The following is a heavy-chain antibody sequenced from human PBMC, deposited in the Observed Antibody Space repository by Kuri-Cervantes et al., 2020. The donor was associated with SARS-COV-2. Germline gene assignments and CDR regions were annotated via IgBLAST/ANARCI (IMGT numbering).Heavy chain of an antibody. CDR3: ARGEGLKAVAETDNFGMAV. V-gene: IGHV1-24*01. D-gene: IGHD6-19*01. Sequence: ASVKVSCKVSGYTLTELSMHWVRQAPGKGLEWMGGFDPEDGETIYAQKFQGRVTMTEDTSTDAAYMELSSLGSEDTAVYYCARGEGLKAVAETDNFGMAVWGQGTTVTVSS. J-gene: IGHJ6*02. CDR1: GYTLTELS. CDR2: FDPEDGET.